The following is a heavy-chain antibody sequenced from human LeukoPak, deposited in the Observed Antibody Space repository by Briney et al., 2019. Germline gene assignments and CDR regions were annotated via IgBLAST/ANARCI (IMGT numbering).Heavy chain of an antibody. CDR1: GGSFSGYY. D-gene: IGHD4-11*01. Sequence: SETQSLTCAVYGGSFSGYYWSWIRQPPGKGLEWIGEINHSGSTNYNPSLKSRVTISVDTSKNQFSLKLSSVTAADTAVYYCARGYSNYVNYYMDVWGKGTTVTVSS. CDR3: ARGYSNYVNYYMDV. J-gene: IGHJ6*03. CDR2: INHSGST. V-gene: IGHV4-34*01.